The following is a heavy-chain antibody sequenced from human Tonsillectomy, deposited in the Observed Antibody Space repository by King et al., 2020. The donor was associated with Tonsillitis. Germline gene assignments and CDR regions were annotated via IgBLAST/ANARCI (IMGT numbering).Heavy chain of an antibody. V-gene: IGHV1-46*01. J-gene: IGHJ6*02. CDR1: RYTFTSYY. Sequence: QLQLVQSGAEVKKPGASVKVSCKASRYTFTSYYMHWVRQAPGQGLEWMGIINPSGGSTSYAQKFQGRVTMTRDTSTSTVYMELSTLRSEDTAVYYCARGDGEHGMDVWGQGTTVTVSS. D-gene: IGHD7-27*01. CDR2: INPSGGST. CDR3: ARGDGEHGMDV.